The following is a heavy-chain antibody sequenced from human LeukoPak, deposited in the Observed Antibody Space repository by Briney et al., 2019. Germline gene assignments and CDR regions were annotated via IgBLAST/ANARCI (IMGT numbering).Heavy chain of an antibody. CDR2: IRYDGSNE. V-gene: IGHV3-30*02. Sequence: GGSLRLSCAASGFTFSSYGMHWVRQAPGKGLEWVAFIRYDGSNEYYADSVKGRFTISRDNSKNTLYLQMNSLRREDTAVYYCAKDRILTGSSSSRGSWLVDYWGQGTLVTVSS. CDR1: GFTFSSYG. J-gene: IGHJ4*02. D-gene: IGHD6-6*01. CDR3: AKDRILTGSSSSRGSWLVDY.